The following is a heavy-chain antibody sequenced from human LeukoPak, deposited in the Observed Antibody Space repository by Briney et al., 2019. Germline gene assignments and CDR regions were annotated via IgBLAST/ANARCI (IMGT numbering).Heavy chain of an antibody. CDR2: INHSGST. CDR3: AGGHWFGELPY. V-gene: IGHV4-34*01. CDR1: GESLRVYY. D-gene: IGHD3-10*01. J-gene: IGHJ4*02. Sequence: PSETLSLTCALSGESLRVYYWSWIRQPPGKGLEWIREINHSGSTNYNPSLKSRVTISVDTSKNQFSLELSSVTAADTAVYYCAGGHWFGELPYWGQGTLVTVSS.